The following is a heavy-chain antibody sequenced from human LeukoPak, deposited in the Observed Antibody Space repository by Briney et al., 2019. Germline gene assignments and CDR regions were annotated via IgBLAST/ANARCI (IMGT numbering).Heavy chain of an antibody. CDR3: AMVRGYYYHGLDV. CDR1: GFTFSSYW. CDR2: INSDGSST. Sequence: GGSLRLSCEASGFTFSSYWMHWVRQAPGKGLVWVSRINSDGSSTSYADSVKGRFTISGDNAMNTLYLQMNSLRAEDTAVYYCAMVRGYYYHGLDVWGQGTTVTVSS. V-gene: IGHV3-74*01. J-gene: IGHJ6*02. D-gene: IGHD3-10*01.